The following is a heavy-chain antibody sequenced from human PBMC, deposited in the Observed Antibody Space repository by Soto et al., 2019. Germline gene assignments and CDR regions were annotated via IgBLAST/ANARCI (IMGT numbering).Heavy chain of an antibody. V-gene: IGHV3-23*01. CDR1: GFTFTNYA. Sequence: GGSLRLSCAASGFTFTNYAMSWVRQAPGKGLEWVSGISGSGGNTHYTDSVKGRFTVSRDDSKNTLYLQMNSLRAGDTAVYYCARNGWRFCSSDDCPNWFDPWGQGALVTVSS. J-gene: IGHJ5*02. CDR2: ISGSGGNT. D-gene: IGHD2-2*01. CDR3: ARNGWRFCSSDDCPNWFDP.